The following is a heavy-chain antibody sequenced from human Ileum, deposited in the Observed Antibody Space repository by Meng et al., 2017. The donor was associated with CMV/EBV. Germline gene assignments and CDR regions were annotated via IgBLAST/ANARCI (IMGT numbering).Heavy chain of an antibody. CDR1: RDSFNTYP. D-gene: IGHD4-17*01. Sequence: QVDLLQSGVWCGNPGSSVKASCKASRDSFNTYPISWVRQAPGQGLEWMGGILPIFGTPNYAQKFQGRVTITADESTSTVYMELISLKSEDTAMYYCARGDVTTWNCHYWGPGTLVTVSS. J-gene: IGHJ4*02. V-gene: IGHV1-69*12. CDR2: ILPIFGTP. CDR3: ARGDVTTWNCHY.